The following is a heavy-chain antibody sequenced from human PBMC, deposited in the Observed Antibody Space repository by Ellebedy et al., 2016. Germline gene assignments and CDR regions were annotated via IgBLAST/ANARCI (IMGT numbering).Heavy chain of an antibody. CDR2: IYYNGNT. Sequence: SETLSLTXTVSGGSIRGYYWSWIRQPPGKGLEWIGYIYYNGNTNYNPSLKSRVIISVDTSREQFSLRLSSVTAADTAVYYCARVVSRGPSFDFWGQGTLVTVSS. D-gene: IGHD3-22*01. V-gene: IGHV4-59*01. CDR3: ARVVSRGPSFDF. CDR1: GGSIRGYY. J-gene: IGHJ4*02.